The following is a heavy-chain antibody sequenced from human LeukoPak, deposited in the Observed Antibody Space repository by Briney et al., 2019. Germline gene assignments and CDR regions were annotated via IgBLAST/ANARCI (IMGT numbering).Heavy chain of an antibody. CDR3: VTGLLETTNS. CDR1: GFTFGCYW. V-gene: IGHV3-74*01. Sequence: GGSLRLSCAVSGFTFGCYWMHWVRQAPGKGLVWVSRINFDGSSTFYADSVKGRFTISRDNAKNTLYLQMNSLRAEDTAVYYCVTGLLETTNSWGQGTLVTVSS. J-gene: IGHJ4*02. D-gene: IGHD1-1*01. CDR2: INFDGSST.